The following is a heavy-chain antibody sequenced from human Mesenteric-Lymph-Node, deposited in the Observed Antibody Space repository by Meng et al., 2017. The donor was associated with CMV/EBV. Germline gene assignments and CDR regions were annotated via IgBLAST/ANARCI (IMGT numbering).Heavy chain of an antibody. CDR2: IYSDDDK. CDR3: AHSSGIAAAGPFYFDY. J-gene: IGHJ4*02. CDR1: GFSRSTSGVG. Sequence: QITLKASGPTLVNPTQTLTLTCTFCGFSRSTSGVGVGWIRQPHGKALEWLALIYSDDDKRYSPSLKSRLTITKDTSKNQVVLTMPNLDPVDTATYHCAHSSGIAAAGPFYFDYCGQGTLVTVAS. D-gene: IGHD6-13*01. V-gene: IGHV2-5*02.